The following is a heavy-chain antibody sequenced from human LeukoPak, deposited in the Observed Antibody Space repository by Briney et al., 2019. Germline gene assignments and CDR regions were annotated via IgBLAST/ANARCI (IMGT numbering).Heavy chain of an antibody. CDR2: IYSGGST. CDR1: EFTVSSNY. V-gene: IGHV3-66*01. CDR3: ARMMGPIDY. D-gene: IGHD3-16*01. Sequence: GGSLRLSCAASEFTVSSNYMSWVRQAPGKGLEWVSVIYSGGSTYNADSVKGRFTISRDSSKNTLYLQMNSLRAEDTAVYYCARMMGPIDYWGQGTLVTVSS. J-gene: IGHJ4*02.